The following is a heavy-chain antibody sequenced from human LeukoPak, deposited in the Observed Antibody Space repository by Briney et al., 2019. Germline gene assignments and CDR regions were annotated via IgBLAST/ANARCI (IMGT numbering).Heavy chain of an antibody. CDR3: ATSSWYRLAY. D-gene: IGHD6-13*01. Sequence: GGSLRLSCAASGFTFSDSFMSWVRQAPGKGLEWVGRSRNKADSYTAEYAASVKGRFTISRDESKNSLYLQISSLETEDAAVYYCATSSWYRLAYWGQGSLVTISS. CDR1: GFTFSDSF. CDR2: SRNKADSYTA. V-gene: IGHV3-72*01. J-gene: IGHJ4*02.